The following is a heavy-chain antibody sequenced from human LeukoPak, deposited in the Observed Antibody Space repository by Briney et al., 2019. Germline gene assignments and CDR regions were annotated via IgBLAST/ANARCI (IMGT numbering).Heavy chain of an antibody. V-gene: IGHV3-48*02. J-gene: IGHJ4*02. CDR1: GLTFRGCR. Sequence: GGSQRLSCAACGLTFRGCRLIWVRQAPGKGLEWVSYISSSSSTIYYADSVKGRFAISRDNAKNSLYLQMNSLRDEDTAVYYCARGSAFGGVIVISYFGYWGQGTLVTVSS. CDR3: ARGSAFGGVIVISYFGY. D-gene: IGHD3-16*02. CDR2: ISSSSSTI.